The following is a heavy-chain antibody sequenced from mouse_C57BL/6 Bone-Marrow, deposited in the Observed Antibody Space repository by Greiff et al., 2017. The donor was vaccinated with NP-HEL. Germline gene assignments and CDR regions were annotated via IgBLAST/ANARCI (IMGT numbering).Heavy chain of an antibody. J-gene: IGHJ3*01. D-gene: IGHD3-2*02. CDR1: GFTFSDYG. CDR2: ISSGSSTI. V-gene: IGHV5-17*01. CDR3: ARDSSGYSFAY. Sequence: DVKLVESGGGLVKPGGSLKLSCAASGFTFSDYGMHWVRQAPEKGLEWVAYISSGSSTIYYADTVKGRFTISRDNAKNTLFLQMTSLRSEDTAMYYCARDSSGYSFAYWGQGTLVTVSA.